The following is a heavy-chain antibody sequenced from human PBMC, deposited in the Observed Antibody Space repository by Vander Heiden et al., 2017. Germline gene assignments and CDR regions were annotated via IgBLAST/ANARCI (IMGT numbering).Heavy chain of an antibody. V-gene: IGHV3-20*04. CDR2: INWNGDST. Sequence: EVQLVQSGGGVVRPGGALRLPGTVSGSTFDDFGMSWVRQAPGKGLECVSHINWNGDSTGYADSVKGRFTISRDNAKNSLYLQMNSLRAEDTALYYCAREDSSGGMDVWGQGTTVTASS. CDR3: AREDSSGGMDV. D-gene: IGHD3-22*01. CDR1: GSTFDDFG. J-gene: IGHJ6*02.